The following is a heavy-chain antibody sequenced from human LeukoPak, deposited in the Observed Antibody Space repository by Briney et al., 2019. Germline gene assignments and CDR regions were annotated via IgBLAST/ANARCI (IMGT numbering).Heavy chain of an antibody. CDR2: ISVYSGET. Sequence: GASVKVSCKASGYTFDSYGITWVRRAPGQGLEWMGWISVYSGETDSAQNVKGRVTMTTDTSTTTAYLELRGLTSDDTPVYYCARGTSGWYWPDPWGQGTLVIVSA. CDR1: GYTFDSYG. J-gene: IGHJ5*02. D-gene: IGHD6-19*01. V-gene: IGHV1-18*01. CDR3: ARGTSGWYWPDP.